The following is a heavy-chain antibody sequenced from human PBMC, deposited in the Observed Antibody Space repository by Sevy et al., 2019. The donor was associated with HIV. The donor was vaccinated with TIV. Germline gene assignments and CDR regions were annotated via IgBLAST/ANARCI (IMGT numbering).Heavy chain of an antibody. V-gene: IGHV4-39*01. Sequence: SETLSLTCSVSGGSIRSTCYYWGWIRQPPGKGLEWIASFDYAGTTYYTPALKSRVTISGDMSKNQFSLKLKSVTVADTAFYYCARYVRGDYAGGFDSWGQGTLVTVSS. J-gene: IGHJ5*01. CDR3: ARYVRGDYAGGFDS. CDR1: GGSIRSTCYY. CDR2: FDYAGTT. D-gene: IGHD4-17*01.